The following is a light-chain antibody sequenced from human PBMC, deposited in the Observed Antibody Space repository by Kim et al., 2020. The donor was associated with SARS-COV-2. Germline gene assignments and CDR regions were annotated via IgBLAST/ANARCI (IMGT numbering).Light chain of an antibody. CDR3: LQHNSVPHT. CDR1: QGIRID. V-gene: IGKV1-17*01. CDR2: AAS. Sequence: DVQLTQSPSSLSASVGDRATITCRASQGIRIDLGWYQQKPGKAPTRLIYAASSLPSGVPSRFSGSGSGTEFTLTISSLQPEDFATYYCLQHNSVPHTFGEGTKLEI. J-gene: IGKJ2*01.